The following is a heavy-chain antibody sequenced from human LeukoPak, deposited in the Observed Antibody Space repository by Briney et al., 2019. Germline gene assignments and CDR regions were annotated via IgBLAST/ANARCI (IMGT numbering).Heavy chain of an antibody. V-gene: IGHV4-34*01. CDR2: INRSGST. J-gene: IGHJ4*02. CDR3: ARHALATVTDPSFDY. CDR1: GESFSGYY. Sequence: SETLSLTCGVYGESFSGYYWSWIRQSPGKGLEWIGEINRSGSTNYNPSLRSRVAMSVDTSKKQFSLKLRSVTAADTAVYYCARHALATVTDPSFDYWGQGTLVTVSS. D-gene: IGHD2-21*02.